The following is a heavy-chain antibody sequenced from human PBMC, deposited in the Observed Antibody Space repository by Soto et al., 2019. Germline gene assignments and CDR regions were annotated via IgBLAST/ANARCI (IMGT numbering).Heavy chain of an antibody. CDR3: ARGEIAVAGHGNYYYYGMDV. J-gene: IGHJ6*02. D-gene: IGHD6-19*01. Sequence: GASVKVSCKASGYSFTTYAMHWVRQAPGQRLEWMGWINAGTGIAKYSQKFQDRVSISRDTSANTAYMELSSLRSEDTAVYYCARGEIAVAGHGNYYYYGMDVWGQGTTVTVSS. CDR2: INAGTGIA. CDR1: GYSFTTYA. V-gene: IGHV1-3*01.